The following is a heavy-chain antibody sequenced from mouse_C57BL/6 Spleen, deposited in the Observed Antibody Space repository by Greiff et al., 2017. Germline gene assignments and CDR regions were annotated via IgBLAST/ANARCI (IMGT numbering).Heavy chain of an antibody. Sequence: EVKLMESGGDLVKPGGSLKLSCAASGFTFSSYGMSWVRQTPDKRLEWVATISSGGSYTYYPDSVKGRFTISRDNAKNTLYLQMSSLKSEDTAMXYCARHEAYGSSYSFDYWGQGTTLTVSS. D-gene: IGHD1-1*01. CDR1: GFTFSSYG. J-gene: IGHJ2*01. CDR3: ARHEAYGSSYSFDY. CDR2: ISSGGSYT. V-gene: IGHV5-6*01.